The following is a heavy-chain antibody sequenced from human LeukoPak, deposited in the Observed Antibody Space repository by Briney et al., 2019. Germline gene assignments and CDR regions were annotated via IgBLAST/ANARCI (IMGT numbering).Heavy chain of an antibody. CDR3: ARLGGYYDPPGY. CDR2: IHHSGST. V-gene: IGHV4-39*01. J-gene: IGHJ4*02. CDR1: GGSISSSTYY. D-gene: IGHD3-22*01. Sequence: SQTLSLTCTVSGGSISSSTYYWAWIRQPPGKGLEWIATIHHSGSTYYKPSLRSGVTISVDTSRNQFSLKLSSVTVADTAVYYCARLGGYYDPPGYWGQGTLVTVSS.